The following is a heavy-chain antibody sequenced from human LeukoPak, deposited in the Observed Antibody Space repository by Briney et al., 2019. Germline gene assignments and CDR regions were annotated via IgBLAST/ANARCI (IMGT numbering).Heavy chain of an antibody. CDR1: GGSFSGYY. Sequence: SETLSLTCAVYGGSFSGYYWSWIRQPPGKGLEWIGEINHGGSTNYNPSLKSRVTISVDTSKNQFSLKLSSVTAADTAVYYCARMHSYGYNFDYWGQGTLVTVSS. D-gene: IGHD5-18*01. J-gene: IGHJ4*02. CDR3: ARMHSYGYNFDY. V-gene: IGHV4-34*01. CDR2: INHGGST.